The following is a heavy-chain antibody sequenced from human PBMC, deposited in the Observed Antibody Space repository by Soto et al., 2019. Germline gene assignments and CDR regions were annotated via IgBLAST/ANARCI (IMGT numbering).Heavy chain of an antibody. CDR2: IWYDGSNK. Sequence: GGSLRLSCAASGFTFSSYGMHWVRQAPGKGLEWVAVIWYDGSNKYYADSVKGRFAISRDKSKNTLYLQMNSLRAEDTAVYYCAREGLGGYNWNDETRPRENYYYYGMDVWGQGTTVTVSS. D-gene: IGHD1-20*01. CDR1: GFTFSSYG. CDR3: AREGLGGYNWNDETRPRENYYYYGMDV. V-gene: IGHV3-33*01. J-gene: IGHJ6*02.